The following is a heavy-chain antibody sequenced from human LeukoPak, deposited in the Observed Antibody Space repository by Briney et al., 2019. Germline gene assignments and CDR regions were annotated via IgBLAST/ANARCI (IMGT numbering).Heavy chain of an antibody. CDR3: ARVRYYYDSSGYLNYYYYYMDV. D-gene: IGHD3-22*01. CDR2: IYTSGST. Sequence: SETLSLTCTVSDYWSWIRQPAGKGLEWIGRIYTSGSTNYNPSLKSRVTISGDTSKNQFSLRLSSVTAADTAVYYCARVRYYYDSSGYLNYYYYYMDVWGKGTTVTVSS. J-gene: IGHJ6*03. CDR1: DY. V-gene: IGHV4-4*07.